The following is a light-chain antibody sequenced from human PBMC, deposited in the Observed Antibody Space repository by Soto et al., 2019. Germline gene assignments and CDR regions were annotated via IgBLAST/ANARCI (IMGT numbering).Light chain of an antibody. CDR3: QQRSTWPSLT. CDR2: DAY. V-gene: IGKV3-11*01. CDR1: QSVSSY. J-gene: IGKJ4*01. Sequence: EIGLTQSPATLSLSPGERATLSCRASQSVSSYLAWYQQKPGQAPRLLIYDAYNRATGIPARFSGSGSGTDFTLTISSLEPEDFAVYYCQQRSTWPSLTFGGGTKVEIK.